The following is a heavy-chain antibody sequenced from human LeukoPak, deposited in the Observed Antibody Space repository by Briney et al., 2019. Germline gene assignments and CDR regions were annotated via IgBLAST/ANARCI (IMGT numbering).Heavy chain of an antibody. Sequence: GGSLRLSCAASGFTFSSYSMNWVRQAPGKGLEWVSSISSSSSYIYYADSVRGRFTISRDNAKNSLYLQMNSLRAEDTAVYYCARSKNSGSYAWPLDYWGQGTLVTVSS. CDR1: GFTFSSYS. J-gene: IGHJ4*02. V-gene: IGHV3-21*01. CDR3: ARSKNSGSYAWPLDY. D-gene: IGHD1-26*01. CDR2: ISSSSSYI.